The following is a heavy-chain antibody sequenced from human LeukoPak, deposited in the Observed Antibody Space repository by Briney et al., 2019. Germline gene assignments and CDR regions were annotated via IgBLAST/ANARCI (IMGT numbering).Heavy chain of an antibody. CDR1: GGSVSSGSYY. V-gene: IGHV4-61*01. J-gene: IGHJ6*02. CDR3: ARLVVAMAGIGDYYHGMDV. Sequence: SETLSLTCAVSGGSVSSGSYYWTWIRQPPGKGLEWIGCIYYTGSTNYNPSLKSRVTISADTSKNQFSLKLSSVTAADTAVYYCARLVVAMAGIGDYYHGMDVWGQGTTVTVSS. CDR2: IYYTGST. D-gene: IGHD6-19*01.